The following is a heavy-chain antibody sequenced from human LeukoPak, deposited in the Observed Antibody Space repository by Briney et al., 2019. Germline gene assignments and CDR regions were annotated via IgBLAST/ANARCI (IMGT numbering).Heavy chain of an antibody. Sequence: GASLKVSCKASGYTFTGYYMHGVRQAPGHGLEWMGWINPNSGGTKYAQTFKGRVTMTRDTSISTAYMELSSLRSDDTAVYYCARDGDTYGYYYYGMDVWGQGTTVTVSS. D-gene: IGHD5-18*01. J-gene: IGHJ6*02. V-gene: IGHV1-2*02. CDR2: INPNSGGT. CDR3: ARDGDTYGYYYYGMDV. CDR1: GYTFTGYY.